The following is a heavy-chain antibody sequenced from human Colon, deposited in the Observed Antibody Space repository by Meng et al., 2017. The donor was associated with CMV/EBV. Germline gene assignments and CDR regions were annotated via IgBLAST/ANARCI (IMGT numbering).Heavy chain of an antibody. V-gene: IGHV3-48*03. Sequence: LRLSCAASGFTFSSYEMNWVRQAPGKGLEWISHISSTGRTIYYADSVKGRFTVSRDNAKNSLYLQMDSLRAEDSAVYYCARDRDGNLWGQGTLVTVSS. D-gene: IGHD5-24*01. CDR1: GFTFSSYE. J-gene: IGHJ5*02. CDR2: ISSTGRTI. CDR3: ARDRDGNL.